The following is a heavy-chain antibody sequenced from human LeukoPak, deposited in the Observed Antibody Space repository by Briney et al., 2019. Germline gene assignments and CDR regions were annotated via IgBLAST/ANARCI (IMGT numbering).Heavy chain of an antibody. V-gene: IGHV5-51*01. D-gene: IGHD6-13*01. Sequence: GESLKISCKGSGYSFTSYWTGWVRQMPGKGLEWMGIIYPGDSDTRYSPSFQGQVTISADKSISTAYLQWSSLKASDTAMYYCARSIPAISSSYDYWGQGTLVTVSS. J-gene: IGHJ4*02. CDR2: IYPGDSDT. CDR3: ARSIPAISSSYDY. CDR1: GYSFTSYW.